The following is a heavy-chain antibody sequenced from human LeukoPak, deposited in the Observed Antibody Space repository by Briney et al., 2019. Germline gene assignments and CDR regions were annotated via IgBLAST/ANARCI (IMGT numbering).Heavy chain of an antibody. CDR2: IIPILGIA. CDR1: GGTFSSYA. J-gene: IGHJ6*02. CDR3: ARSITISPWRMDV. Sequence: ASVKVSCKASGGTFSSYAISWVRQAPGQGLEWMGRIIPILGIANYAQKFQGRVTITADKSTSTAYMELSSLRSEDTAVYYCARSITISPWRMDVWSQGTTVTVSS. D-gene: IGHD3-3*01. V-gene: IGHV1-69*04.